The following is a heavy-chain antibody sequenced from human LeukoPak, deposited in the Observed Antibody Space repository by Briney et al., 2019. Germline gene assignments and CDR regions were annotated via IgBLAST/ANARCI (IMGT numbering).Heavy chain of an antibody. CDR3: AKGRSGRSRSWYFDL. Sequence: PGGSLRPSCAASGFTFSSYAMSWVRQAPGKGLEWVSAISGSGGSTYYADSVKGRFTISRDNSKNTLYLQMNSLRAEDTAVYYCAKGRSGRSRSWYFDLWGRGTLVTVPS. V-gene: IGHV3-23*01. J-gene: IGHJ2*01. D-gene: IGHD6-19*01. CDR1: GFTFSSYA. CDR2: ISGSGGST.